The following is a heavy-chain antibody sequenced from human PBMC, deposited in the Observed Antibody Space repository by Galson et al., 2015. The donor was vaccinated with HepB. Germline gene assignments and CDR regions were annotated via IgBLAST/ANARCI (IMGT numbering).Heavy chain of an antibody. Sequence: TLSLTCSVSGGSINSAYYYWSWIRQPPGKGLEWIGYIYYSGSTYYNPSLKSRVTISIDMSKNQFSVNLNSVAAADTAVYYCARGVDHYDIPDRAIAFDIWGQGTMVTVSS. CDR3: ARGVDHYDIPDRAIAFDI. CDR1: GGSINSAYYY. CDR2: IYYSGST. D-gene: IGHD3-22*01. J-gene: IGHJ3*02. V-gene: IGHV4-30-4*01.